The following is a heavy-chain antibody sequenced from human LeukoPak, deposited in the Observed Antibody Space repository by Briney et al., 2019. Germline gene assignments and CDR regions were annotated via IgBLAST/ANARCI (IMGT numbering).Heavy chain of an antibody. Sequence: SETLSLTCTVSGGSISSSSHYWGWIRQPPGKGLEWIGSIYYSGSTYYNPSLKSRVTISVDTSKNQFSLKLSSVTAADTAVYYCARHVPARVAARWFDPWGQGTLVTVSS. CDR2: IYYSGST. CDR1: GGSISSSSHY. J-gene: IGHJ5*02. CDR3: ARHVPARVAARWFDP. D-gene: IGHD2-15*01. V-gene: IGHV4-39*01.